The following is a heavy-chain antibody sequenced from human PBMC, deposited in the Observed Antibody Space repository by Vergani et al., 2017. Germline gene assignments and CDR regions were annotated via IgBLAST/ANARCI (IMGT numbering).Heavy chain of an antibody. CDR3: ASRDITIFGVVIIRGYYYYGMDV. Sequence: QVQLVQSGAEVKKPGSSVKVSCKASGGTFSSYAISWVRQAPGQGLEWMGAIIPIFGTANYAQKFQGRVTITADESTSTAYMELSSLRSEDTAVYYCASRDITIFGVVIIRGYYYYGMDVWGQGTTVTVSS. D-gene: IGHD3-3*01. V-gene: IGHV1-69*01. CDR2: IIPIFGTA. CDR1: GGTFSSYA. J-gene: IGHJ6*02.